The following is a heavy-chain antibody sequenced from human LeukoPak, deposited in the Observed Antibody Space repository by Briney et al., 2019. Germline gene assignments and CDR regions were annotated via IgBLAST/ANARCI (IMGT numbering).Heavy chain of an antibody. CDR3: ATVPDRRGY. D-gene: IGHD2-2*01. Sequence: GGSLRLSCVASGFTFSTYAMSWVRQAPGKGLEWVAVIWYDGSNKYYADSVKGRFTISRDNSKNTLYLQMNSLRAEDTAVYYCATVPDRRGYWGQGTLVTVSS. CDR1: GFTFSTYA. J-gene: IGHJ4*02. CDR2: IWYDGSNK. V-gene: IGHV3-33*08.